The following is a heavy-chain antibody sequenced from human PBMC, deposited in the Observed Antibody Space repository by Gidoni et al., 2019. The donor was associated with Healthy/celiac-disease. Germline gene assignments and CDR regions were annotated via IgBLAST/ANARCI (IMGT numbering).Heavy chain of an antibody. CDR2: INAGNGNT. J-gene: IGHJ4*02. Sequence: QVQLVQSGAEGKKPGASVKVSCKASEYTLTSYAMHWVRQAPGQRLEWMGWINAGNGNTKYSQKFQGRVTITRDTSASTAFLELSSLRSEDTAVYYCARGEWLVPTYYFDYWGQGTLVTVSS. CDR3: ARGEWLVPTYYFDY. V-gene: IGHV1-3*01. D-gene: IGHD5-12*01. CDR1: EYTLTSYA.